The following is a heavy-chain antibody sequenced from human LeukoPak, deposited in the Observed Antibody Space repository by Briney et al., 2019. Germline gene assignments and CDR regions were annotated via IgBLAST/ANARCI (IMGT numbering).Heavy chain of an antibody. CDR1: EFTFSSYG. Sequence: PGGSLRLSCAASEFTFSSYGMHWVRQAPGKGLEWVAVIWYDGSNKYYADSVKGRFTISRDNSKNTLFLQMNSLRAEDTAVYYCARRNGEVVDYWGQGTLVTVSS. CDR2: IWYDGSNK. CDR3: ARRNGEVVDY. J-gene: IGHJ4*02. V-gene: IGHV3-33*01. D-gene: IGHD2-8*01.